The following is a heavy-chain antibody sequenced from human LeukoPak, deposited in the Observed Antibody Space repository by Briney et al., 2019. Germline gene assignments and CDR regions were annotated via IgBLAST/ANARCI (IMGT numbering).Heavy chain of an antibody. CDR1: GGSFSGYY. Sequence: PSETLSLTCAVYGGSFSGYYWSWIRQPPGKGLEWIGEINHSGSTNYNPSLKSRVTIPVDTSKNQFSLKLSSVTAADTAVYYCARGGGVYCSGGSCHDAFDIWGQGTMVTVSS. CDR3: ARGGGVYCSGGSCHDAFDI. J-gene: IGHJ3*02. D-gene: IGHD2-15*01. V-gene: IGHV4-34*01. CDR2: INHSGST.